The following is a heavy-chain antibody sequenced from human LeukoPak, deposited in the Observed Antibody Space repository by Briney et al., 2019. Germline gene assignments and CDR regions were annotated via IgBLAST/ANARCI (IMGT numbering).Heavy chain of an antibody. D-gene: IGHD3-10*01. CDR3: ASYTVRGVIMPLDY. J-gene: IGHJ4*02. CDR1: GFTFSSYS. Sequence: PGGSLRLSCAASGFTFSSYSMNWVRQAPGKGLEWVSSISSSSSYIYYADSVKGRFTISRDNAKNSLYLQMNSLRAEDTAVYYCASYTVRGVIMPLDYWGPGTLVTVSS. V-gene: IGHV3-21*01. CDR2: ISSSSSYI.